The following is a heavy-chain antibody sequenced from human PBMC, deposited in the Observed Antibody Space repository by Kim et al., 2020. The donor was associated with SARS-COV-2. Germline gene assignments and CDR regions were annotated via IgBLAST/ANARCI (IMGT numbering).Heavy chain of an antibody. Sequence: SETLSLTCTVSGGSISSYYWSWIRQPPGKGLEWIGYIYYSGSTNYNPSLKSRVTISVDTSKNQFSLKLSSVTAADTAVYYCARETTYYYDSRGENYYYYYGMDVWGQGTTVTVSS. V-gene: IGHV4-59*13. CDR1: GGSISSYY. CDR3: ARETTYYYDSRGENYYYYYGMDV. CDR2: IYYSGST. J-gene: IGHJ6*02. D-gene: IGHD3-22*01.